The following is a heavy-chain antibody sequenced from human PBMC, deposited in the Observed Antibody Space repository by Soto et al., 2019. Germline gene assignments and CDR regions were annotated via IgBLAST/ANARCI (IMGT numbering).Heavy chain of an antibody. CDR3: ASRIAVAGDYFDY. J-gene: IGHJ4*02. D-gene: IGHD6-19*01. CDR2: IYPGDSDT. Sequence: GESLKISCKGSGYSFTSYRIGWVRQMPGKGLEWMGIIYPGDSDTRYSPSFQGQVTISADKSISTAYLQWSSLKASDTAMYYCASRIAVAGDYFDYWGQGTLVTVSS. CDR1: GYSFTSYR. V-gene: IGHV5-51*01.